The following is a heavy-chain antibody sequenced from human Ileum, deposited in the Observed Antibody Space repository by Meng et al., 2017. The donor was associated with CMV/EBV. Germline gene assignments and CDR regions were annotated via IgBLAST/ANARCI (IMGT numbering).Heavy chain of an antibody. CDR1: GFTFSSYA. CDR3: ARVNGGYGSGEP. D-gene: IGHD3-10*01. Sequence: GESLKISCVASGFTFSSYAMHWVRQAPGKGLEWVAVLSYDGTEKYYGDSVKGRFTISRDNSKNTLYLQMNSLRTEDTAGYYCARVNGGYGSGEPWGQGTLVTVSS. J-gene: IGHJ5*02. V-gene: IGHV3-30*04. CDR2: LSYDGTEK.